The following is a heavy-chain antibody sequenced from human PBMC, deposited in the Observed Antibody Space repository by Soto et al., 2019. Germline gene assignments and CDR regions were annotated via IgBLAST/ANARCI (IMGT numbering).Heavy chain of an antibody. CDR1: GFTFSNVW. Sequence: EVQLVESGGGLVKPGGSLRLSCAGAGFTFSNVWMNWIRQAPGKGLEWVGRIKSETDGGTIDYAAPVKGRFTTSRDDSNHTLYLQMNSLKTEDTATYYCTPLALKYNSDWYPLADWGQGTRVTVSS. CDR2: IKSETDGGTI. CDR3: TPLALKYNSDWYPLAD. V-gene: IGHV3-15*07. J-gene: IGHJ4*02. D-gene: IGHD6-19*01.